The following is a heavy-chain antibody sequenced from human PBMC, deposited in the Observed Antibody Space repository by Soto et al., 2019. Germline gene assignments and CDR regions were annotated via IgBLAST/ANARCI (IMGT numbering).Heavy chain of an antibody. CDR3: ASDGSSTANWIDP. CDR2: IYHTGKT. Sequence: SETLSLTCTVSGDAIYIGGYYWTWIRQHPGKGLEWIGYIYHTGKTYYNPSLESRVTMSVDTSKNQFSLKLASVTAADTAVYYCASDGSSTANWIDPWGQGTLVTVSS. V-gene: IGHV4-31*03. CDR1: GDAIYIGGYY. J-gene: IGHJ5*02. D-gene: IGHD2-2*01.